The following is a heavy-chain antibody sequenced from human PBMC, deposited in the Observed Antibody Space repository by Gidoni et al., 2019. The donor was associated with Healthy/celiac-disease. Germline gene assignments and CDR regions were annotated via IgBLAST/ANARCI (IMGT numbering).Heavy chain of an antibody. CDR1: GGSFRGYY. J-gene: IGHJ5*02. CDR2: INHSGST. CDR3: ARAPRDWFDP. V-gene: IGHV4-34*01. Sequence: QVQLQQWGAGLLKPSETLSLTCAVYGGSFRGYYWSWIRQPPGKGLEWIGEINHSGSTNYNPSLKSRVTISVDTSKNQFSLKLSSVTAADTAVYYCARAPRDWFDPWGQGTLVTVSS.